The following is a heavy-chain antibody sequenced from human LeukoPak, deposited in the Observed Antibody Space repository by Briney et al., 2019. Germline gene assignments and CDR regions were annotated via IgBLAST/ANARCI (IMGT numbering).Heavy chain of an antibody. D-gene: IGHD6-6*01. CDR2: ISGSGSST. CDR1: AFTFSSYA. CDR3: AKDISYSSSQGFDY. V-gene: IGHV3-23*01. Sequence: GGSLRLSCAASAFTFSSYAMSWVRQAPGKGLEWVSAISGSGSSTYYADSVKGRFTISRDNSKNTLYLQMNSLRAEDTAVYYCAKDISYSSSQGFDYWGQGTLVTVSS. J-gene: IGHJ4*02.